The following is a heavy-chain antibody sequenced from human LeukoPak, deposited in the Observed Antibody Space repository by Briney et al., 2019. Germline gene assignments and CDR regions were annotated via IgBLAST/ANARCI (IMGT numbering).Heavy chain of an antibody. CDR3: ASHSGYDVR. CDR2: IIPILGIA. J-gene: IGHJ3*01. V-gene: IGHV1-69*04. Sequence: SVKVSCKASGGTFSSYAISWVRQAPGQGLEWVGRIIPILGIANYAQKFQGRVTITADKSTSTAYMELSSLRSEDTAVYYCASHSGYDVRWGQGTMVTVSS. CDR1: GGTFSSYA. D-gene: IGHD5-12*01.